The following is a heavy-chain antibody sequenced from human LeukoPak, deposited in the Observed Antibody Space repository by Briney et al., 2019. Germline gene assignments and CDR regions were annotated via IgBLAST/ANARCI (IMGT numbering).Heavy chain of an antibody. Sequence: GGSLRLSCAASGFTFSDYSVNWVRQAPGKGLEWVSSIGYSSSYIYYVDSVKGRFTISRDNAKNSLYLQMNSLRAEDTAVYYCAKDDYDILTGFMDVWGQGTTVTVSS. V-gene: IGHV3-21*01. D-gene: IGHD3-9*01. CDR2: IGYSSSYI. J-gene: IGHJ6*02. CDR1: GFTFSDYS. CDR3: AKDDYDILTGFMDV.